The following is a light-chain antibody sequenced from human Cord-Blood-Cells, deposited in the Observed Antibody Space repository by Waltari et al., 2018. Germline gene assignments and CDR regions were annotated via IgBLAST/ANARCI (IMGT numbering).Light chain of an antibody. V-gene: IGKV3-15*01. CDR1: QSVSSN. Sequence: EIVMTQSPATLSVSPGERATLSCRASQSVSSNLAWYQQKPGQAPRLLIYGASTRATGIPARFRGSGSGTEFTLTISSLQSEDFAVDYCQQYNNWPITFGQGTRLEIK. CDR3: QQYNNWPIT. J-gene: IGKJ5*01. CDR2: GAS.